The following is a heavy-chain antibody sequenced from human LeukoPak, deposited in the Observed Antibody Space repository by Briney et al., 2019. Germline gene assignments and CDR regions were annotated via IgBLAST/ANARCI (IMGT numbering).Heavy chain of an antibody. V-gene: IGHV1-46*04. J-gene: IGHJ4*02. D-gene: IGHD3-22*01. Sequence: ASVTVSCKASGYTFTSYYMHWVRQAPGQGLEWMGIINPSGGSTIYAQKLQGRVTITRDTSTSTVYMEVSSLRSEDTAVYYCARDGYYDSSGYSYTIGPYYFDYWGQGTLVTVSS. CDR3: ARDGYYDSSGYSYTIGPYYFDY. CDR2: INPSGGST. CDR1: GYTFTSYY.